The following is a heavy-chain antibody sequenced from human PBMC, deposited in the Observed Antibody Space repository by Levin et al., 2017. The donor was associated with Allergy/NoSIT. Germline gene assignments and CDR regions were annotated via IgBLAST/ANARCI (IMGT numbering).Heavy chain of an antibody. V-gene: IGHV3-23*01. CDR3: GKVSPYDPRGWCDP. Sequence: GESLKISCAASGFTFSTSPMSWVRQAPGKGLEWVSTISGSGTSTYYADSVKGRFTISRDISKSTLYLQMNSLRAEDTAVYFGGKVSPYDPRGWCDPWGQGTLVTVSS. D-gene: IGHD3-22*01. CDR2: ISGSGTST. J-gene: IGHJ5*02. CDR1: GFTFSTSP.